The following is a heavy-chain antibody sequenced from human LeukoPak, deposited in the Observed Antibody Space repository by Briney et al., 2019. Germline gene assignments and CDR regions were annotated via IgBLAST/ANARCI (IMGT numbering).Heavy chain of an antibody. CDR2: MNHSGST. CDR3: AREGDYDILTGPGFDS. V-gene: IGHV4-34*01. CDR1: GGSFIGYS. Sequence: PSETLSFTCAVYGGSFIGYSWTLIRQPPGKGLEWIGEMNHSGSTNYNPSLKSRVTISVDTSKNQFSLKLTSVTAADTAVYYCAREGDYDILTGPGFDSWGQGTLVTVSS. J-gene: IGHJ4*02. D-gene: IGHD3-9*01.